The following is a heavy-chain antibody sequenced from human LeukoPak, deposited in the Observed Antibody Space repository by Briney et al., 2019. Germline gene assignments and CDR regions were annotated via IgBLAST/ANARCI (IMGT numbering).Heavy chain of an antibody. D-gene: IGHD6-19*01. CDR3: ASLGASVTGTRLYNWFAP. J-gene: IGHJ5*02. CDR1: GYSISSGYY. CDR2: IYHSGRT. V-gene: IGHV4-38-2*02. Sequence: SETLSLTCTVSGYSISSGYYWGWIRRPPGKGLEWIGSIYHSGRTFYNPSLKSRVTISVDTSKNQFSLKLTSVTAADTAVYYCASLGASVTGTRLYNWFAPWGQGTLVTVSS.